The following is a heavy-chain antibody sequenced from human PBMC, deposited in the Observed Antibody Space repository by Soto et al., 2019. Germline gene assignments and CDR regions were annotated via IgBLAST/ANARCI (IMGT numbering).Heavy chain of an antibody. Sequence: QAQLVQSGAEVRKPGASVKVSCKASGYTFTNYALHWVRQAPGQRLEWMGWINGGSGNTKYSQNFHGRVTMTRDTSASVAYMELSSLRSEDTAVYYCAKELWAYIGHGFDYWGQGTLVSVSS. V-gene: IGHV1-3*01. CDR1: GYTFTNYA. CDR2: INGGSGNT. J-gene: IGHJ4*02. CDR3: AKELWAYIGHGFDY. D-gene: IGHD2-15*01.